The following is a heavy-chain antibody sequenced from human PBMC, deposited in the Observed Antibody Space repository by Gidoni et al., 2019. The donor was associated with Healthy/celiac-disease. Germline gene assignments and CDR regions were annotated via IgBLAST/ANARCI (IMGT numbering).Heavy chain of an antibody. CDR2: ISSSGSTI. CDR1: GFTFRDYY. V-gene: IGHV3-11*01. CDR3: ARVLWANQAAADDY. Sequence: QVQLVESGGGLVKPGGSLRLSCAASGFTFRDYYMSWIRQAPGKGLWWVSYISSSGSTIYYADSVKGRCTISRDNAKNSLYLQMNSLRAEDTAVYYCARVLWANQAAADDYWGQGTLVTVSS. D-gene: IGHD6-13*01. J-gene: IGHJ4*02.